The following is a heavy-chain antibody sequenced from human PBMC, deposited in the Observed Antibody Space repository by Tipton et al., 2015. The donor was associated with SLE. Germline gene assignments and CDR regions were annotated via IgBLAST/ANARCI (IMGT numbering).Heavy chain of an antibody. J-gene: IGHJ4*02. V-gene: IGHV3-23*01. D-gene: IGHD3-16*01. CDR3: AKDRYYDYVWGIEYYFDY. Sequence: GSLRLSCAASGFTFSSYAMSWVRQAPGKGLEWVSAISGSGGSTYYADSVKGRFTISRDNSKNTLYLQMNSLRAEDTAVYYCAKDRYYDYVWGIEYYFDYGGQGTLSTVSS. CDR2: ISGSGGST. CDR1: GFTFSSYA.